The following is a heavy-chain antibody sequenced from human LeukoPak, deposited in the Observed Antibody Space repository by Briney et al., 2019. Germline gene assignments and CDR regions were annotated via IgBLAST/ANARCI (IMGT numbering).Heavy chain of an antibody. V-gene: IGHV1-69*06. Sequence: SVKVSCKASGGTFSCYAISWVRQAPGQGLEWMGGIIPIFGTANYAQKFQGRVTITADKSTSTAYMQLSSLRSEGTAVYYCARGEGVPAVIGAFDIWGQGTMVTVSS. J-gene: IGHJ3*02. CDR1: GGTFSCYA. CDR2: IIPIFGTA. D-gene: IGHD2-2*01. CDR3: ARGEGVPAVIGAFDI.